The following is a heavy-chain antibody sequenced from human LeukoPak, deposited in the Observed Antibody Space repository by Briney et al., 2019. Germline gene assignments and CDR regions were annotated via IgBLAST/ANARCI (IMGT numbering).Heavy chain of an antibody. D-gene: IGHD3-10*01. V-gene: IGHV3-74*01. CDR3: VRDLPRTSGP. J-gene: IGHJ5*02. CDR1: GFTFSTTA. Sequence: PGGSLRLSCAASGFTFSTTAMSWVRQAPGKGLVWVSHINGDGRRINYADDVKGRFTISRDNAKNTLYLQMNSLRVEDTAVYYCVRDLPRTSGPWGQGTLVTVSS. CDR2: INGDGRRI.